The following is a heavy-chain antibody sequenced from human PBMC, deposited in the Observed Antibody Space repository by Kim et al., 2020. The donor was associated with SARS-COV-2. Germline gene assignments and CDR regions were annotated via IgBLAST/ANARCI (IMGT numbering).Heavy chain of an antibody. J-gene: IGHJ4*01. Sequence: SETLSLTCSVSGDSISNPSYWNWIRQSAEMRLEWIGRIYPTGPTFYNPSLKSRVTMSVDTSKNQVSLTLTSVTAADSAIYYCARARYYDSRGFDYWGQGSPLTVSS. D-gene: IGHD3-22*01. CDR1: GDSISNPSY. CDR3: ARARYYDSRGFDY. V-gene: IGHV4-4*07. CDR2: IYPTGPT.